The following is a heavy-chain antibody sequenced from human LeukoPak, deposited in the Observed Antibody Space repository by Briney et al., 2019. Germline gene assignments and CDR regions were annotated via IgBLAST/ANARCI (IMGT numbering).Heavy chain of an antibody. CDR1: GGSISRYY. CDR3: ARQRRLWFGNPGEFDP. J-gene: IGHJ5*02. V-gene: IGHV4-59*08. D-gene: IGHD3-10*01. CDR2: IYYSGST. Sequence: SETLSLTCTVSGGSISRYYWSWIRQPPGKGLEWIGYIYYSGSTNYNPSLKSRVTISVDTSKNQFSLKLSSVTAADTAVYYCARQRRLWFGNPGEFDPWGQGTLVTVSS.